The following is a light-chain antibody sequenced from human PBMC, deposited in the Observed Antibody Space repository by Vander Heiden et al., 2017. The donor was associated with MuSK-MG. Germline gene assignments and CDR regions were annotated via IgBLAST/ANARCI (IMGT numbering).Light chain of an antibody. J-gene: IGLJ2*01. Sequence: SYELTQPLSVSVALGQTARLTCGGNNIGSKNVHWYHQKPGQAPVLVIYRDSSRPSGIPERFSGSNSGNTATLTISRAQAGDEADYYCQVWDSSTANVVFGGGTKLTVL. CDR2: RDS. CDR1: NIGSKN. V-gene: IGLV3-9*01. CDR3: QVWDSSTANVV.